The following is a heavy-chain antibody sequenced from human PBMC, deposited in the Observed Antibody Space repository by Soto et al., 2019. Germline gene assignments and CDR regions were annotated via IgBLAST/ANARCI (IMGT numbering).Heavy chain of an antibody. Sequence: PGGSLRLSCAASGFTFSSYSMNWVRQAPGKGLEWVSSISSSSSYIYYADSVKARFTISRDNAKNSLYLEMNSLRAEDTAVYYCARELPYYYDSSGYYEFDYWGQGTLVTVSS. V-gene: IGHV3-21*01. CDR1: GFTFSSYS. CDR2: ISSSSSYI. J-gene: IGHJ4*02. CDR3: ARELPYYYDSSGYYEFDY. D-gene: IGHD3-22*01.